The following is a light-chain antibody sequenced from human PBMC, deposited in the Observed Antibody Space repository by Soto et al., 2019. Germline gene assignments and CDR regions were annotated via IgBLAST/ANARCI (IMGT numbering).Light chain of an antibody. CDR3: CSYAGNSLWV. CDR2: DVS. J-gene: IGLJ3*02. CDR1: SSDVGGYNY. V-gene: IGLV2-11*01. Sequence: QSALTQPRSVSGSPGQSVTISCTGTSSDVGGYNYVSWYQQHPGKAPKLVIYDVSKRPSGVPDRFSGSKSANTASLTISGFQAEDEADYYCCSYAGNSLWVFGGGTKLTVL.